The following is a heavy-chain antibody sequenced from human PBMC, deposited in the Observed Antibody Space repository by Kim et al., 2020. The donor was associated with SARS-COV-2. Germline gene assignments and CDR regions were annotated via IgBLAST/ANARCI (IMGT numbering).Heavy chain of an antibody. V-gene: IGHV3-7*01. CDR3: TTDTSTYYFIY. J-gene: IGHJ4*02. D-gene: IGHD3-22*01. CDR2: K. Sequence: KYYADSVKGRFTISRDNAKNSLYLQMNNLRAEDTALYFCTTDTSTYYFIYWGQGTLVAVSS.